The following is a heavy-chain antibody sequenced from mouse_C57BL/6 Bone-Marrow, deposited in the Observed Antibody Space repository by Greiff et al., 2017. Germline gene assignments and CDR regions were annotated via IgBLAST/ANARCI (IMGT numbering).Heavy chain of an antibody. CDR2: IDPSDSYT. J-gene: IGHJ3*01. V-gene: IGHV1-69*01. Sequence: QVQLQQPGAELVMPGASVKLSCKASGYTFTSYWMHWVKQRPGQGLEWIGEIDPSDSYTNYNQKFKGKSTLTVDKSSSTAYMQLSSLTSEDSAVYYCARWGGIGYGYDGGFAYWGQGTLVTVSA. CDR3: ARWGGIGYGYDGGFAY. CDR1: GYTFTSYW. D-gene: IGHD2-2*01.